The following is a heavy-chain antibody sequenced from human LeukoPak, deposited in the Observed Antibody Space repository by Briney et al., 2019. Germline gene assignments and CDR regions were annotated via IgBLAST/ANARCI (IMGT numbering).Heavy chain of an antibody. Sequence: PSETLSLTCTVSGGSISSCSYYWGWIRQPPGMGLVWIGCIYYSGSTYYYPALKSPVPISLYTSKNHISLKLSSVTPADTAVYYCARFLDDSKIGHHYYGSGSYSYFDYWGQGTLVTVSA. CDR1: GGSISSCSYY. J-gene: IGHJ4*02. CDR3: ARFLDDSKIGHHYYGSGSYSYFDY. V-gene: IGHV4-39*02. CDR2: IYYSGST. D-gene: IGHD3-10*01.